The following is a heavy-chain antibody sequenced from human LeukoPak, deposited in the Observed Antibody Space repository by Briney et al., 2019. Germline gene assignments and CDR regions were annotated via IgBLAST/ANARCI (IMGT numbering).Heavy chain of an antibody. J-gene: IGHJ4*02. Sequence: GGSLRLSCAASGFTFSSYAMHWVRQAPGKGLEWVAVISYDGSNKYYADSVKGRFTISRDNSKNTLYLQMNSLRAEDTAVYYCARGARYFDSISGFDYWGQGTLVTVSS. CDR3: ARGARYFDSISGFDY. CDR2: ISYDGSNK. D-gene: IGHD3-9*01. V-gene: IGHV3-30*04. CDR1: GFTFSSYA.